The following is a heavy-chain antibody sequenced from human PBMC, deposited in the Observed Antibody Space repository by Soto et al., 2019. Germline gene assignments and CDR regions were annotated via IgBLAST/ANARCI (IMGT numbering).Heavy chain of an antibody. CDR1: GFSLSTSGVG. V-gene: IGHV2-5*02. CDR2: IFWDDDK. J-gene: IGHJ5*02. CDR3: AHTPRRYGSGIGRFDP. D-gene: IGHD3-10*01. Sequence: QITLKESGPTLVKPTQTLTLTCTFSGFSLSTSGVGVGWIRQPPGKALEWLALIFWDDDKRYSPSLRSRLTITKETSKNQVVLIMTNMDPVDTATYYCAHTPRRYGSGIGRFDPWGQGTLVTFSS.